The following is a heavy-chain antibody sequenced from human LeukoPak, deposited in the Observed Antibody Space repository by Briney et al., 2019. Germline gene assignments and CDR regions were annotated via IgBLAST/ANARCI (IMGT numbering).Heavy chain of an antibody. D-gene: IGHD4-17*01. Sequence: GASVKVSCKASGYTFTSYGISWVRQAPGQGLEWMGWISAYNGNTNYAQKLRGRVTMTTDTSTSTAYMELRSLRSDDTAVYYCARDRGDYGDYVRGDYWGQGTLVTVSS. J-gene: IGHJ4*02. CDR2: ISAYNGNT. V-gene: IGHV1-18*01. CDR1: GYTFTSYG. CDR3: ARDRGDYGDYVRGDY.